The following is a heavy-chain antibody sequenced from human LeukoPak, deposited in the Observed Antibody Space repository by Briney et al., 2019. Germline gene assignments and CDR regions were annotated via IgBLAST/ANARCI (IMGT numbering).Heavy chain of an antibody. CDR2: ISAYNGNT. CDR1: GYTFTSYG. V-gene: IGHV1-18*01. J-gene: IGHJ4*02. D-gene: IGHD6-19*01. Sequence: ASVKVSCKASGYTFTSYGISWVRQAPGQGLEWMGWISAYNGNTNYAQKLQGRVTMTTDTSTGTAYMELRSLRSDDTAVYYCARDTSENGWYLEFDYWGQGTLVTVSS. CDR3: ARDTSENGWYLEFDY.